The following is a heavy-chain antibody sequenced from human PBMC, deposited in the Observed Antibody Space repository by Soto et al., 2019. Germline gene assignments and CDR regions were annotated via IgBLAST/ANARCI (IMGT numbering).Heavy chain of an antibody. Sequence: VQLVESGGGLVQPGGSLRLSCAASGFTFSNYWMYWVRQVPGKGLVCVSSISNDGGATSYADSVKGRFTVSRDNAKNTLYLQMNSLRAEDTALYYCARGGSGSYFPYWGQGTLVTASS. V-gene: IGHV3-74*01. J-gene: IGHJ4*02. CDR3: ARGGSGSYFPY. CDR2: ISNDGGAT. D-gene: IGHD3-10*01. CDR1: GFTFSNYW.